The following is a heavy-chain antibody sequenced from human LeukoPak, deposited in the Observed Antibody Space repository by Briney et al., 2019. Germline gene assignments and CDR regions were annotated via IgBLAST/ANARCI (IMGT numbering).Heavy chain of an antibody. CDR3: ASDQGDYFQH. CDR1: GYTFTGYY. CDR2: INPNSGGT. D-gene: IGHD1-26*01. V-gene: IGHV1-2*02. J-gene: IGHJ1*01. Sequence: ASVKVSCKASGYTFTGYYMHWVRQAPGQGLEWMGWINPNSGGTNYAQKFQGRVTITADKSTSTAYMELSSLRSEDTAVYYCASDQGDYFQHWGQGTLVTVSS.